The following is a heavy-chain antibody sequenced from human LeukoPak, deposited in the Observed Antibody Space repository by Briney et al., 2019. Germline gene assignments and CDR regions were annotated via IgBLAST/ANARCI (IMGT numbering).Heavy chain of an antibody. CDR3: ARTGYSSGWYFDY. CDR1: GGSISSYY. D-gene: IGHD6-19*01. V-gene: IGHV4-59*01. Sequence: SETLSLTCTVSGGSISSYYWSWIRQSPGKGLEGIGYIYYSGSTNYNPSLKSRVTISVDTSKNQFSLKLSSVTAADTAVYYCARTGYSSGWYFDYWGQGTLVTVSS. CDR2: IYYSGST. J-gene: IGHJ4*02.